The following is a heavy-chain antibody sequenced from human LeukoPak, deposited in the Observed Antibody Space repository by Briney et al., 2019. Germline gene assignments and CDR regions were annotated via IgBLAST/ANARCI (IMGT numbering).Heavy chain of an antibody. Sequence: SETLSLTCAVYGGSFSAYYWRWIRQPPGKGLECMGEINHSGSINYNSSLRSQATISSDTSSKKLPLWLSSVHPADTAGYYFAPXXXXXHSYXXGKXFDPWGXGTRVTVSS. D-gene: IGHD5-18*01. V-gene: IGHV4-34*01. CDR2: INHSGSI. CDR3: APXXXXXHSYXXGKXFDP. J-gene: IGHJ5*02. CDR1: GGSFSAYY.